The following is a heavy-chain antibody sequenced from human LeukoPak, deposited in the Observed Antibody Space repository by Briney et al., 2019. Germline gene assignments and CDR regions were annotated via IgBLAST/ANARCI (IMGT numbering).Heavy chain of an antibody. D-gene: IGHD2-15*01. CDR1: GFTFSSYS. CDR2: ISSSSSYI. CDR3: ARADLGGSCLH. J-gene: IGHJ4*02. Sequence: GGSLRLSCAASGFTFSSYSMNWVRQAPGKGLDWVSSISSSSSYIYYADSVKGRFTISRDNAKNSLYLQMNSLRAEDTAVYYCARADLGGSCLHWGQGTLVTVSS. V-gene: IGHV3-21*01.